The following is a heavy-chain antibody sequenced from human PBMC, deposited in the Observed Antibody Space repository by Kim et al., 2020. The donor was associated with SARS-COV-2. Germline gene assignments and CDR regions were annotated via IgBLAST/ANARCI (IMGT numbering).Heavy chain of an antibody. Sequence: ASVKVSCKTFGHTFTRDSIHWVRQAPGQRLEWMGGIDCGNGNTIYSQKFQGRVTFTTDTSASTAYMELSSLRSEDSAVYYCLGGYYFDYWGQGTLVTVSS. CDR3: LGGYYFDY. V-gene: IGHV1-3*01. CDR2: IDCGNGNT. J-gene: IGHJ4*02. D-gene: IGHD2-15*01. CDR1: GHTFTRDS.